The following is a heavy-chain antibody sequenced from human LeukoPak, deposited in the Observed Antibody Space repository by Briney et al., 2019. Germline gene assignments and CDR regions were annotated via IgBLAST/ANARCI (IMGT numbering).Heavy chain of an antibody. J-gene: IGHJ6*02. CDR2: IIPILGIA. CDR1: GGTFSSYA. D-gene: IGHD3-22*01. V-gene: IGHV1-69*04. Sequence: ASVKVSCKAFGGTFSSYAISWVRQAPGQGLEWMGRIIPILGIANYAQKFQGRVTITADKSTSTAYMELSSLRSEDTAVYYCASSPDYYDSSGSRNYYYYYGMDVWGQGTTVTVSS. CDR3: ASSPDYYDSSGSRNYYYYYGMDV.